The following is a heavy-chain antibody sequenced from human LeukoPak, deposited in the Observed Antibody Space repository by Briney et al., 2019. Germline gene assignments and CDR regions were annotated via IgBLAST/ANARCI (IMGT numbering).Heavy chain of an antibody. D-gene: IGHD3-16*02. Sequence: GGSLRLSCAASGFTFSNYWMHWVRQAPGKGLVWISRINTDGSTTNYADSVKGRFTISRDNAKNTLYLQMNSLRAEDTAVYYCAKDRMITFGGVIVPEGTFDYWGQGTLVTVSS. V-gene: IGHV3-74*01. CDR3: AKDRMITFGGVIVPEGTFDY. CDR2: INTDGSTT. CDR1: GFTFSNYW. J-gene: IGHJ4*02.